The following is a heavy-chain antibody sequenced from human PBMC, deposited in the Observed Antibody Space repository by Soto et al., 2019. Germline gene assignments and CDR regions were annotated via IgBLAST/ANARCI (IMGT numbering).Heavy chain of an antibody. V-gene: IGHV1-8*01. CDR1: GYTFTSYD. Sequence: ASEKVSCKASGYTFTSYDINWVRQATGQGLEWMGWMNPNSGNTGYAQKFQGRVTMTRNTSISTAYMELSSLRSEDTAVYYCARTNRPYYDILTGYYGHYYYYGMDVWGQGTTVTVSS. CDR2: MNPNSGNT. D-gene: IGHD3-9*01. J-gene: IGHJ6*02. CDR3: ARTNRPYYDILTGYYGHYYYYGMDV.